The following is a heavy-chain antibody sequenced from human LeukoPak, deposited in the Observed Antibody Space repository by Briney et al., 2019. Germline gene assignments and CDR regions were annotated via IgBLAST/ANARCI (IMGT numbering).Heavy chain of an antibody. CDR3: ARDEDYGINFDY. V-gene: IGHV3-48*03. Sequence: GGSLRLSCAASGFTFSSYEMNWVRQAPGKGLEWVSYISSSGSTIYYADSVKGRFTISRDNAKNSLYLQMNSLRAEDTAVYYCARDEDYGINFDYWGQGTLVTVSS. CDR2: ISSSGSTI. CDR1: GFTFSSYE. D-gene: IGHD4-17*01. J-gene: IGHJ4*02.